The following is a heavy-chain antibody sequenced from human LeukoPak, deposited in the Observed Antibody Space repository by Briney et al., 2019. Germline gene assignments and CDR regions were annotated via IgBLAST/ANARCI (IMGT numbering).Heavy chain of an antibody. CDR1: GGFFCGFY. V-gene: IGHV4-34*04. CDR3: ARDLAFEVYYYYMDV. J-gene: IGHJ6*03. CDR2: YKNSGRT. Sequence: WEPVSLMCGVCGGFFCGFYWRCMREPRGKGVVCIGDYKNSGRTNNNPSLNRRATISVDTSKHQCSLKPSSVTDADTAVHYCARDLAFEVYYYYMDVWGKGTTVTVSS. D-gene: IGHD3-10*01.